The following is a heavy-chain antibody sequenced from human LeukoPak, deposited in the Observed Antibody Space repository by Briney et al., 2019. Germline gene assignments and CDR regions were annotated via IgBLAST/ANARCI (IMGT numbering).Heavy chain of an antibody. CDR2: IYWNDEK. J-gene: IGHJ3*02. D-gene: IGHD4/OR15-4a*01. Sequence: SGPTLLQPTRPLTLTFTFSGFSLSMKGVGVGWIRQPPVKALEWLVLIYWNDEKRYISSLKSMLTITKDSSNKQVALTMTNMSPVDTATYYCVHSGPNGNLDVYHIWGQGTMVTVSS. CDR3: VHSGPNGNLDVYHI. CDR1: GFSLSMKGVG. V-gene: IGHV2-5*01.